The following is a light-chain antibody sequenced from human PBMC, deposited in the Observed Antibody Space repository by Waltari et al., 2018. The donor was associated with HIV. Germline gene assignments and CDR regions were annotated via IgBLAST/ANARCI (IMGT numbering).Light chain of an antibody. V-gene: IGLV1-40*01. CDR3: QSFDNSLSSSVV. CDR1: SSTIGSGSA. CDR2: GDT. Sequence: QSVLTQGPSVSGAPGQRVTISCARSSSTIGSGSAAPWHHQRPGTAPKLLIYGDTNRPSGVPDRFSGSKSGTSASLVITGLQADDEADYYCQSFDNSLSSSVVFGGGTKLTVL. J-gene: IGLJ2*01.